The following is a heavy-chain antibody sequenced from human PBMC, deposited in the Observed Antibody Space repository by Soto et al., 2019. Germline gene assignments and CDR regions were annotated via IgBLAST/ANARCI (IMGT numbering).Heavy chain of an antibody. D-gene: IGHD2-15*01. CDR2: IIPILGIA. V-gene: IGHV1-69*04. Sequence: SVKVSCKASGGTFSSYTISWVRQAPGQGLEWMGRIIPILGIANYAQKFQGRVTITADKSTSTAYMELSSLRSEDTAVYYCARDDGLPNCSGGSCYSYYFDYWGQGTLVTVSS. CDR1: GGTFSSYT. J-gene: IGHJ4*02. CDR3: ARDDGLPNCSGGSCYSYYFDY.